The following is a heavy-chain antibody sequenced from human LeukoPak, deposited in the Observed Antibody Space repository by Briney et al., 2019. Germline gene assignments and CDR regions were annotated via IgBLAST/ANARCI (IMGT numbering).Heavy chain of an antibody. CDR3: ARDSGGYGYGAFDI. V-gene: IGHV4-59*01. D-gene: IGHD5-12*01. CDR1: VVSISIYY. CDR2: IYYTGST. Sequence: PSETLSLPCIVSVVSISIYYGNWIRQPPGKGLECIGYIYYTGSTNYNPSLKSRVTISVDTYNNQFSLKLSYVTAADTAVYYCARDSGGYGYGAFDIWGQGTMVTVSS. J-gene: IGHJ3*02.